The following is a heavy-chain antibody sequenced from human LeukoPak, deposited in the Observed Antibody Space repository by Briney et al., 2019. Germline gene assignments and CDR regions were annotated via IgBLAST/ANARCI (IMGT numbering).Heavy chain of an antibody. Sequence: PSETLSLTCTVSGGSISSYYWAWIRQPPGKGLEWIGYIHYSGSTNYNPSLKSRVAISLDTSKNQFSLKLSSVTAADTAVYYCARHSGDNGFDYWGQGTLVTVSS. D-gene: IGHD1-14*01. CDR2: IHYSGST. CDR3: ARHSGDNGFDY. CDR1: GGSISSYY. V-gene: IGHV4-59*08. J-gene: IGHJ4*02.